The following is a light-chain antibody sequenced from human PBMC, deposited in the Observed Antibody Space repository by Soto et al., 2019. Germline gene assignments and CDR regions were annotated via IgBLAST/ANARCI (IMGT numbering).Light chain of an antibody. J-gene: IGKJ1*01. CDR3: QQYASGT. V-gene: IGKV3-20*01. Sequence: IVLTQSPGTLSLSPGERATLSCRASQSVSSSHLAWYQQKPGQAPRLLIYGASIRATGIPDRFSGSGSGTDFTLTISRLEPEDFAVYYCQQYASGTFGQGTRVDIK. CDR1: QSVSSSH. CDR2: GAS.